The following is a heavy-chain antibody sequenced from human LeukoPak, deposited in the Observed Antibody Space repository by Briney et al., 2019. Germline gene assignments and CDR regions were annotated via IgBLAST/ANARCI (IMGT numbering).Heavy chain of an antibody. J-gene: IGHJ3*02. CDR3: TRADVRWSGYPHDAFDI. V-gene: IGHV3-15*01. Sequence: GGSLRLSCAASGFTFSNAWMSWVRQAPGKGLEWVGRIKSKTDGGTTDYAAPVKGRFTISRDDSKNTLYLQMNSLKTEDTAVYYCTRADVRWSGYPHDAFDIWGQGTMVTVSS. D-gene: IGHD3-3*01. CDR2: IKSKTDGGTT. CDR1: GFTFSNAW.